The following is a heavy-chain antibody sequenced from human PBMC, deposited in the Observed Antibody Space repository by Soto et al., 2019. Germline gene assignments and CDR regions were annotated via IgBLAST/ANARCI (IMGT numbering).Heavy chain of an antibody. D-gene: IGHD1-26*01. CDR2: IIPIFGTA. Sequence: QVQLVQSGAEVKKPGSSVKVSCKASGGTFSSYAISWVRQAPGQGLDWMGGIIPIFGTANYAQKFQGRVTITADKSTSTAYMELSSLISEDTAVYYCARDEWEPSSYGMDVWGQGTTVTVSS. CDR3: ARDEWEPSSYGMDV. J-gene: IGHJ6*02. CDR1: GGTFSSYA. V-gene: IGHV1-69*06.